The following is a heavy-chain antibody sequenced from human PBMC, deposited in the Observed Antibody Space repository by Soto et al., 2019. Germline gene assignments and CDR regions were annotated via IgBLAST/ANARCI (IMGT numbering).Heavy chain of an antibody. J-gene: IGHJ6*02. CDR3: ARYGTSLGYCSGGSCYDYYYYGMDV. Sequence: GGSLRLSCAASGFTFSSYGMHWVRQAPGKGLEWVAVIWYDGSNKYYEDSVKGRFTISRDNSKNTLYLQMNSLRAEDTAVYYCARYGTSLGYCSGGSCYDYYYYGMDVWGQGTTVTVSS. CDR2: IWYDGSNK. V-gene: IGHV3-33*01. D-gene: IGHD2-15*01. CDR1: GFTFSSYG.